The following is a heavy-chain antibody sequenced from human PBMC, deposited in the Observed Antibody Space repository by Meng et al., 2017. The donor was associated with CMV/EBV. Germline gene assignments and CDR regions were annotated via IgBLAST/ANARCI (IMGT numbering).Heavy chain of an antibody. J-gene: IGHJ3*02. Sequence: GESLKISCAASGFTFSSSWMSWVRQAPGKGLEWVANIKQEGSEKYYVDSVKGRFTISRDNAKHSLYLQMNSLRAEDTAVYYCARGLAAFDIWGQGTMVTVSS. CDR1: GFTFSSSW. CDR3: ARGLAAFDI. V-gene: IGHV3-7*04. CDR2: IKQEGSEK.